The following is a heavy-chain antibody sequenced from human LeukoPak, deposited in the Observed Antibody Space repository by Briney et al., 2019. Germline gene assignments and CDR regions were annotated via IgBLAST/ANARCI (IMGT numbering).Heavy chain of an antibody. J-gene: IGHJ4*02. CDR3: ARDSLYYFFGY. D-gene: IGHD2-2*02. Sequence: SETLSLTCIVSGGSFSTSSYFWGWIRQPPGKGLEWIGTIYYTGSTYYNPSLKSRVTISVDTSKNQFSLKLSSVTAADTAVYYCARDSLYYFFGYWGQGTLVTVSS. CDR1: GGSFSTSSYF. CDR2: IYYTGST. V-gene: IGHV4-39*07.